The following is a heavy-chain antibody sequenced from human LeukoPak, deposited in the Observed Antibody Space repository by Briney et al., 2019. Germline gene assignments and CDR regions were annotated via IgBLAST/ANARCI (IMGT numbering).Heavy chain of an antibody. Sequence: GGSLRLSCAASRFTFSSYSRNGVRQAPGKGLEWVSCISSTSSYRYYAGSVKGRFTISRDNAKNSLYLQMNSLRAEDTAVYYCASSTDGYNFGTGGVDHWGQGTLVTVSS. CDR3: ASSTDGYNFGTGGVDH. V-gene: IGHV3-21*01. CDR2: ISSTSSYR. J-gene: IGHJ4*02. CDR1: RFTFSSYS. D-gene: IGHD5-24*01.